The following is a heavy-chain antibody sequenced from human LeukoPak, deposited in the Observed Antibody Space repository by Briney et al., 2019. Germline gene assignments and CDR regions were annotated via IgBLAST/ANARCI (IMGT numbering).Heavy chain of an antibody. V-gene: IGHV3-20*04. D-gene: IGHD3-3*01. CDR3: AKDLGPQYYDFWSGYYKDYGMDV. J-gene: IGHJ6*02. Sequence: GGSLRLSCAASGFTFDDYGMSWVRQAPGKGLEWVSGINWNGGSTGYADSVKGRFAISRDNAKNSLYLQMNSLRTEDTALYYCAKDLGPQYYDFWSGYYKDYGMDVWGQGTTVTVSS. CDR2: INWNGGST. CDR1: GFTFDDYG.